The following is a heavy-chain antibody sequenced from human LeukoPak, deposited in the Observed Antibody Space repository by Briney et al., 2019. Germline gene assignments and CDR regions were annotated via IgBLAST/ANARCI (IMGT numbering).Heavy chain of an antibody. V-gene: IGHV3-23*01. CDR1: GFTFSSYA. CDR3: AKSPVPYCSGGSCYGMDV. D-gene: IGHD2-15*01. CDR2: ISGGGGST. J-gene: IGHJ6*02. Sequence: GGSLRLSCAASGFTFSSYAMSWVRQAPGKGLEWVSLISGGGGSTYYADSVKGRFTISRDNSKNTLYLQMNSLRVEDTAGYYCAKSPVPYCSGGSCYGMDVWGQGTTVTVSS.